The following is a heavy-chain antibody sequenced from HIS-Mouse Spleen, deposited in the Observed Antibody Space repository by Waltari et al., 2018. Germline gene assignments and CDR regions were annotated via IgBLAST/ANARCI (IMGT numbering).Heavy chain of an antibody. CDR3: ARDHTGQLLFDY. Sequence: QVQLVQSGAEVKKPGSSVKVSCKASGGTFSSYAISWVRQAPGQGLEWMGRISPILVIGNAAQKCQGRVTVTADKSTRAAYMELSSLRSKDTAVYYCARDHTGQLLFDYLGQGALVTVSS. V-gene: IGHV1-69*04. J-gene: IGHJ4*02. D-gene: IGHD6-6*01. CDR2: ISPILVIG. CDR1: GGTFSSYA.